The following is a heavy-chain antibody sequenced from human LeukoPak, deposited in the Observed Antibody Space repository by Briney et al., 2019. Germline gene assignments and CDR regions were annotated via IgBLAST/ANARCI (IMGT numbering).Heavy chain of an antibody. CDR1: GGSISSYY. D-gene: IGHD1-26*01. CDR3: ARSPVGALSDY. CDR2: IYYSGST. V-gene: IGHV4-59*08. Sequence: SETLSLTFTVSGGSISSYYWSWIRQPPGKGLEWIGYIYYSGSTNYNPSLKSRVTISVDTSKNQFSLKLSSVTAADTAVYYCARSPVGALSDYWGQGTLVTVSS. J-gene: IGHJ4*02.